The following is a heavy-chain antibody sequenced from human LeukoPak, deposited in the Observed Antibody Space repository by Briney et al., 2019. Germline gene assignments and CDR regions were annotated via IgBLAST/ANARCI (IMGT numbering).Heavy chain of an antibody. D-gene: IGHD6-19*01. Sequence: ASVKVSCKASGYTFTSYDINWVRQATGQGLEWMGWMNPNSGNAGYSQKVQDRVTMTRSASTSTAYMELSSLRSEDTAVYYCARGAWYSSGYTALHYFDYWGQGTLVTVSS. CDR3: ARGAWYSSGYTALHYFDY. J-gene: IGHJ4*02. CDR2: MNPNSGNA. V-gene: IGHV1-8*01. CDR1: GYTFTSYD.